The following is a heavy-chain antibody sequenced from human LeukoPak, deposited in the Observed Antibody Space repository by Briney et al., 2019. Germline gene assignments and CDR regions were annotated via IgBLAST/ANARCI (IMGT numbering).Heavy chain of an antibody. V-gene: IGHV4-34*01. J-gene: IGHJ5*02. CDR3: ARGSLRFLEWLSSNWFDP. CDR1: GGSFSGNY. D-gene: IGHD3-3*01. Sequence: SETLSLTCAVYGGSFSGNYWSWIRQPPGKGLEWIGEINHSGSTNYNPSLKSRVTISVDTSKNQFSLKLSSVTAADTAVYYCARGSLRFLEWLSSNWFDPWGQGTLVTVSS. CDR2: INHSGST.